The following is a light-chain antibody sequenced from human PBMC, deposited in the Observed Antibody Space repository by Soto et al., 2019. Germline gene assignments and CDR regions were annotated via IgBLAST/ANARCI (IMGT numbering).Light chain of an antibody. J-gene: IGKJ1*01. CDR2: DAS. CDR1: QSVSSY. Sequence: EIVLTQSPATLSLSPGERATLSCRASQSVSSYLAWYQQKPGQAPRLLIYDASNRANGIPARFSGSGSGTDFTLTICSLEPEDFAVYYCQQRSDWPPRWAFGQGTKVEIK. CDR3: QQRSDWPPRWA. V-gene: IGKV3-11*01.